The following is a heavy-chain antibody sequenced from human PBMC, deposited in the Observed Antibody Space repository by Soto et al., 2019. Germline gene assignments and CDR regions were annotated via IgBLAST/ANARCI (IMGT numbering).Heavy chain of an antibody. D-gene: IGHD3-3*01. V-gene: IGHV3-30-3*01. J-gene: IGHJ4*02. CDR1: GFTFSSYA. Sequence: GVSLRLSCAASGFTFSSYAMHWVRQAPGKGLEWVAVISYDGSNKYYADSVKGRFTISRDNSKNTLYLKMNSLRAEDTAVYYCASSLAGEWLLQDYWGQGSLVTVSS. CDR2: ISYDGSNK. CDR3: ASSLAGEWLLQDY.